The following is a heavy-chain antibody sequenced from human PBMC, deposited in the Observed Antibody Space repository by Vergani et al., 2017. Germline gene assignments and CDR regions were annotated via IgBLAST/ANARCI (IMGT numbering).Heavy chain of an antibody. V-gene: IGHV4-30-4*01. J-gene: IGHJ4*02. CDR3: ALAWGGTDLSSQGYYFDP. CDR2: IFHSGST. D-gene: IGHD3-16*01. Sequence: QVHLQESGPGLVKPSQTLSLTCTVSTDSMNGDDYYWSWIRQSPGKGLEFIGHIFHSGSTFYNPSLRSRVSVSIDTSKKQFSLKVNVGTAADTAMYYCALAWGGTDLSSQGYYFDPWGQGTLFTVSP. CDR1: TDSMNGDDYY.